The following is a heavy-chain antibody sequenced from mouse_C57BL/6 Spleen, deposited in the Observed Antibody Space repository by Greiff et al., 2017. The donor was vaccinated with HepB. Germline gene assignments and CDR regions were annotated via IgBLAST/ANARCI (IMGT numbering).Heavy chain of an antibody. CDR1: GFTFSDYY. CDR2: INYDGSST. J-gene: IGHJ2*01. V-gene: IGHV5-16*01. D-gene: IGHD4-1*01. Sequence: DVKLVESEGGLVQPGSSMKLSCTASGFTFSDYYMAWVRQVPEKGLEWVANINYDGSSTYYLDSLKSRFIISRDNAKNILYLQMSSLKSEDTATYYCARESWVFDYWGQGTTLTVSS. CDR3: ARESWVFDY.